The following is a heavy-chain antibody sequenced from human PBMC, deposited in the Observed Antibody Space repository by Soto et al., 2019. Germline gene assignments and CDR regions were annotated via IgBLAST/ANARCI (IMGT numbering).Heavy chain of an antibody. CDR3: AKDRDDYYGSGSPNWFDP. D-gene: IGHD3-10*01. Sequence: EVQLLESGGGLVQPGGSLRLSCAASGFTFSSYAMSWVRQAPGKGLEWVSAISGSGGSTYYADSVKGRFTISRDNSKNTRYLQMNSLRDEDTAVYYCAKDRDDYYGSGSPNWFDPWGQGTLVTVSS. CDR2: ISGSGGST. V-gene: IGHV3-23*01. J-gene: IGHJ5*02. CDR1: GFTFSSYA.